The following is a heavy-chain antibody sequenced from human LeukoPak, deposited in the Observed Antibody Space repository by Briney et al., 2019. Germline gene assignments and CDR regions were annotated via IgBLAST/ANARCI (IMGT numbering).Heavy chain of an antibody. V-gene: IGHV3-23*01. D-gene: IGHD2-2*02. CDR1: GFTFSSYA. CDR3: AKGGSFGYCSSTSCYTFDY. CDR2: ISGSGGST. Sequence: PGGSLRLSCAASGFTFSSYAMGWVRQAPGKGLEWVSAISGSGGSTYYADSVKGRFTISRDNSKNTLYLQMNSLRAEDTAVYYCAKGGSFGYCSSTSCYTFDYWGQGTLVTVSS. J-gene: IGHJ4*02.